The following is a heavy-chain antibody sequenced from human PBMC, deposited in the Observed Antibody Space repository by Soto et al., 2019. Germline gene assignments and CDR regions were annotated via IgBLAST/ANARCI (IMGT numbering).Heavy chain of an antibody. CDR2: ISGLAGSL. V-gene: IGHV3-23*01. CDR1: GFTFSRYS. D-gene: IGHD1-20*01. CDR3: ARSRGDSWNLYYFDS. Sequence: PGGSLRLSCAGSGFTFSRYSMSWVRQAPGRGLEWVSGISGLAGSLHYVDSVKGRFLVSRDNSRDTLYLHMSSLRVEDTAIYFCARSRGDSWNLYYFDSWGLGAPVTVSS. J-gene: IGHJ4*02.